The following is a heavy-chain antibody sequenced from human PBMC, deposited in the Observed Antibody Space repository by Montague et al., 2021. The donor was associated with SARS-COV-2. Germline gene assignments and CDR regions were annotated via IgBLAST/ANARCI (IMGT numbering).Heavy chain of an antibody. CDR1: GGSISNGGYY. Sequence: TLSLTCTVSGGSISNGGYYCSWIRQHPGKGLEWIGYMYDSGSTYYNPSLTSRVTMSLDTSKNQFSLKLSSVTAADTTVYYCAREDGVVVAAPYIWGQGTMVTVSS. D-gene: IGHD2-15*01. CDR2: MYDSGST. CDR3: AREDGVVVAAPYI. J-gene: IGHJ3*02. V-gene: IGHV4-31*03.